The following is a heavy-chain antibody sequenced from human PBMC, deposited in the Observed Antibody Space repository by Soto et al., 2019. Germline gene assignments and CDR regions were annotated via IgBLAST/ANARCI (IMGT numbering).Heavy chain of an antibody. CDR3: ARAGRGHYYCGMDV. D-gene: IGHD1-26*01. Sequence: EVQLVESGGGLVKPGGSLRLSCAASGFTFSTYTMNWVRQAPGKGLEWVSSINSGSIYIYNADSLKGRFTISRDNTKNVLYLQMNSRSAEDTAVYYCARAGRGHYYCGMDVWGQGTTVTVSS. J-gene: IGHJ6*02. CDR2: INSGSIYI. V-gene: IGHV3-21*01. CDR1: GFTFSTYT.